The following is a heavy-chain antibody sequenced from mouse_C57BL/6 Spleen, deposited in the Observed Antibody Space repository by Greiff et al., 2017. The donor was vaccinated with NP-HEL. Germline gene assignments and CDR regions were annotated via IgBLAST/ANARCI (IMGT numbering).Heavy chain of an antibody. V-gene: IGHV1-39*01. D-gene: IGHD2-4*01. CDR3: ARTSYYDYDVSWFAY. Sequence: EVQLQQSGPELVKPGASVKISCKASGYSFTDYNMNWVKQSNGKSLEWIGVINPNYGTTSYNQKFKGKATLTVDQSSSTAYMQLNSLTSEDSAGYYCARTSYYDYDVSWFAYWGQGTLVTVAA. CDR1: GYSFTDYN. CDR2: INPNYGTT. J-gene: IGHJ3*01.